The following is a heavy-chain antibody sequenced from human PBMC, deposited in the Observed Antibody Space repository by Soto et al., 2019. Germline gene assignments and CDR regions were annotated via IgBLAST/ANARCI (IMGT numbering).Heavy chain of an antibody. J-gene: IGHJ2*01. Sequence: QVQLVESGGGLVKPGGSLRLSCAASGFTFSDYYMSWIRQAPGKGLEWVSYISSSSSYTNYADSVKGRFTISRDNAKNSLYLQMNSLRAEDTAVYYCAAIAAAGRYFDLGGRGTLVTVSS. V-gene: IGHV3-11*06. CDR2: ISSSSSYT. CDR3: AAIAAAGRYFDL. D-gene: IGHD6-13*01. CDR1: GFTFSDYY.